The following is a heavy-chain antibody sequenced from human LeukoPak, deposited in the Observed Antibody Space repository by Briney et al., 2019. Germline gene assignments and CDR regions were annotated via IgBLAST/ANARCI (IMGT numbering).Heavy chain of an antibody. CDR3: ARVVAGFGENYFDY. CDR1: GFTVSSNY. Sequence: PGGSLRLSCAASGFTVSSNYMSWVRQAPGKGLEWVSVIYSGGSTYYADSVKGRFTISRDNSKNTLYLQMNSLRAEDTAVYYCARVVAGFGENYFDYWGQGTLVTVSS. J-gene: IGHJ4*02. D-gene: IGHD3-10*01. V-gene: IGHV3-53*01. CDR2: IYSGGST.